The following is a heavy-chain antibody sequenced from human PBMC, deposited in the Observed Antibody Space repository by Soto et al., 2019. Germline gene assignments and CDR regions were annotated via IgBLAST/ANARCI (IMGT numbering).Heavy chain of an antibody. CDR2: IGTAGDP. Sequence: GGSLILSFAASGFTFSSYDMHWVRQATGKGLEWVSAIGTAGDPYYPGSVKGRCTISRENAKNSLYLQMNSLRAGDTAVYYCARSLSTWYAPHYYHYGMYVWAQGTTVTVSS. CDR3: ARSLSTWYAPHYYHYGMYV. D-gene: IGHD6-13*01. J-gene: IGHJ6*02. V-gene: IGHV3-13*05. CDR1: GFTFSSYD.